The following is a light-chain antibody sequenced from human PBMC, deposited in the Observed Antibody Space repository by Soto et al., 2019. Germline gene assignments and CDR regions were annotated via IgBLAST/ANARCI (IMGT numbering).Light chain of an antibody. Sequence: QSVLTQPPSVSAAPGQKVTISCSGTTSNIGYNYVSWYQQFPDAAPQLFIYNNDKRPSGIPDRFSGSKSGTSATLRISGLQTGDEAEYYCGTGDSSLDTFVFGTGTKLTV. V-gene: IGLV1-51*01. J-gene: IGLJ1*01. CDR2: NND. CDR3: GTGDSSLDTFV. CDR1: TSNIGYNY.